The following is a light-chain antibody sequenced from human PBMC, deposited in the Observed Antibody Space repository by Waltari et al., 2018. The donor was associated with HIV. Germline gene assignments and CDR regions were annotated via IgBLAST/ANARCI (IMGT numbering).Light chain of an antibody. CDR3: QSYDSSLTGSV. J-gene: IGLJ2*01. Sequence: QSVLTLPPSVSRDPGRRVTISCTGTSSNIGAGYDVHWYQQVPGTAPNLLIYGNNMRPSGVPDRFSASKSGASPSLAITGLQAEDEADYYCQSYDSSLTGSVFGGGTKLTGL. V-gene: IGLV1-40*01. CDR1: SSNIGAGYD. CDR2: GNN.